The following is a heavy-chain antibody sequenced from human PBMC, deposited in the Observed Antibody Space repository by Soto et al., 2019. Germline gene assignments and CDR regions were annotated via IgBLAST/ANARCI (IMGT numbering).Heavy chain of an antibody. CDR3: ARGRKDGSGSYYPGIRYYYGMDV. Sequence: QVQLVQSGAEVKKPGASVKVSCKASGYTFTSYDINWVRQATGQGLEWMGWMNPNSGNTGYAQKFQGRVTMTRNTRYATEVQGMITQAKDTFISPAYMEQRSLRSGDTAGYYWARGRKDGSGSYYPGIRYYYGMDVWGQGTTVTVSS. J-gene: IGHJ6*02. D-gene: IGHD3-10*01. CDR1: GYTFTSYD. V-gene: IGHV1-8*01. CDR2: MNPNSGNT.